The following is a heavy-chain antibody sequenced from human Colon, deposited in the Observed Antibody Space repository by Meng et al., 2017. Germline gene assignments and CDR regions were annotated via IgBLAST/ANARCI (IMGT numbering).Heavy chain of an antibody. CDR1: GGSVSSASYY. J-gene: IGHJ4*02. V-gene: IGHV4-61*01. D-gene: IGHD3-10*01. Sequence: QVQLQASGPGLVGPSEPLSLTCNVSGGSVSSASYYWSWIRQPPGKGLEWIGLIHYSGSRNYNPSLKSRVTMSVDTSKNQVSLRLTSVTAADTAVYYCARFYGSGTFEVHDYWGQGTLVTVSS. CDR2: IHYSGSR. CDR3: ARFYGSGTFEVHDY.